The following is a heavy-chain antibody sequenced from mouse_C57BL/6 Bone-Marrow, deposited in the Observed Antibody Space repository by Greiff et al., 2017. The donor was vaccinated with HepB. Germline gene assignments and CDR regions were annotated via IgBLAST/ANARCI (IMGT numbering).Heavy chain of an antibody. CDR1: GFNIKDDY. D-gene: IGHD2-4*01. V-gene: IGHV14-4*01. J-gene: IGHJ2*01. CDR2: IDPENGDT. Sequence: DVKLQESGAELVRPGASVKLSCTASGFNIKDDYMHWVKQRPEQGLEWIGWIDPENGDTEYASKFQGKATITADTSSNTAYLQLSSLTSEDTAVYYCSYYDYDYWGQGTTLTVSS. CDR3: SYYDYDY.